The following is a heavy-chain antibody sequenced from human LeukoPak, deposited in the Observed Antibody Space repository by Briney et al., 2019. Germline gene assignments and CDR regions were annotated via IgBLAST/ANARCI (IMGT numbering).Heavy chain of an antibody. D-gene: IGHD5-18*01. CDR1: GGSISSSSYY. J-gene: IGHJ6*02. CDR2: IYYSGST. V-gene: IGHV4-39*07. CDR3: ARTPRGYTLYGMDV. Sequence: SETLSLTCTVSGGSISSSSYYWGWIRQPPGKGLEWIGSIYYSGSTYYNPSLKTRVTILVDTSKNQFSLKLSSVTAADTAVYYCARTPRGYTLYGMDVWGQGTTVTVSS.